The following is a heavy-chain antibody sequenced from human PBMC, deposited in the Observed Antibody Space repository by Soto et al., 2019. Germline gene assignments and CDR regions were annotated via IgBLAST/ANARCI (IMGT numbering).Heavy chain of an antibody. CDR3: EGEVGWFGASPDY. V-gene: IGHV3-23*01. Sequence: EVQLLESGGGLVQPGGSLRLSCAASGFTFSSYAMSWVRQAPGKGLEWVSAISGSGGSTYYADSVKGRFTISRDNSKNTLYLQMSRLRAEATAVYYCEGEVGWFGASPDYWGQGTLVTVSS. J-gene: IGHJ4*02. CDR2: ISGSGGST. CDR1: GFTFSSYA. D-gene: IGHD3-10*01.